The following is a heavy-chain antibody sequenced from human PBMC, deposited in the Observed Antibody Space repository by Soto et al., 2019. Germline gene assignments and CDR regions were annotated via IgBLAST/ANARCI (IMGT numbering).Heavy chain of an antibody. CDR2: IKQDGSEK. D-gene: IGHD4-17*01. Sequence: GGSLRLSCAASGFTFSSYWMSWVRQAPGKGLEWVANIKQDGSEKYYVDSVKGRFTISRDNAKNSLYLQMNSLRAEDTAVYYCARDGNPVGDYDYMGHGAFDIWGQGTMVTVSS. J-gene: IGHJ3*02. V-gene: IGHV3-7*01. CDR3: ARDGNPVGDYDYMGHGAFDI. CDR1: GFTFSSYW.